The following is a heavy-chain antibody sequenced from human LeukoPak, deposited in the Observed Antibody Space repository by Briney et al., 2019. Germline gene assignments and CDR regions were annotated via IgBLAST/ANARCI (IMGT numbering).Heavy chain of an antibody. V-gene: IGHV3-9*01. CDR3: AKGLYDSSGYYRQALDS. CDR1: GFTFDDYA. CDR2: ISWNSGSI. D-gene: IGHD3-22*01. J-gene: IGHJ4*02. Sequence: GRSLRLSCAASGFTFDDYAMHWVRQAPGKGLEWVSGISWNSGSIGYADSVKGRFTISRYNAKNSLYLQMNSLRAEDTALYYCAKGLYDSSGYYRQALDSWGQGTLVTVSS.